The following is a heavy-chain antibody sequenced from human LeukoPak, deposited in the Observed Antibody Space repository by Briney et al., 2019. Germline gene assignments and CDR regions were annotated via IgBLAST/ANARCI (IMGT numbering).Heavy chain of an antibody. CDR2: ISFHGTDT. J-gene: IGHJ4*02. D-gene: IGHD3-22*01. Sequence: GGSLRLSCAGSGFTVSSNYMSWVRQAPGKGLEWVAVISFHGTDTFYADSVKGRFTISRDNSKNTLYLQMSSLRGDDTAVYYCARDFHYDSSGYYYWGQGTLVTVSS. V-gene: IGHV3-30*03. CDR3: ARDFHYDSSGYYY. CDR1: GFTVSSNY.